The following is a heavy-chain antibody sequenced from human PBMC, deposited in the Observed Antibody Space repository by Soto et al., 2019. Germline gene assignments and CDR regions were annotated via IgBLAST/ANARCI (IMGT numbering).Heavy chain of an antibody. J-gene: IGHJ6*02. CDR3: AKEGDRAVADYNPYYYGMDV. Sequence: QVQLVESGGGVVQPGRSLRLSCAASGFTFSSYGMHWVRQAPGKGLEWVAVISYDGSNKYYADSVKGRFTISRDNSKNTLYLKMNSLRAEDTAVYYCAKEGDRAVADYNPYYYGMDVWGQGTTVTVSS. CDR2: ISYDGSNK. V-gene: IGHV3-30*18. D-gene: IGHD6-19*01. CDR1: GFTFSSYG.